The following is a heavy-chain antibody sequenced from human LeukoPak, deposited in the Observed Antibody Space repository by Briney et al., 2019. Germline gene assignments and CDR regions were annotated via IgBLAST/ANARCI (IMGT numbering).Heavy chain of an antibody. J-gene: IGHJ5*02. CDR3: ARDRPDIVVVVAARGNWFDP. CDR2: IIPIRCIA. Sequence: SVTVSCMACIGTLSSYSIRWVRQAPAQGGEGVGGIIPIRCIANYAQKFQGRVTITADKPTSTAYMELSSLRSEDTAVYYCARDRPDIVVVVAARGNWFDPWGQGTLVTVSS. CDR1: IGTLSSYS. V-gene: IGHV1-69*10. D-gene: IGHD2-15*01.